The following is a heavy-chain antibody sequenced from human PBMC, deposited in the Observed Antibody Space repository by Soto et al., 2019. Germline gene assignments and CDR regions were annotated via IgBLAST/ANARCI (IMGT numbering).Heavy chain of an antibody. D-gene: IGHD3-3*01. CDR1: GGTFSSYA. V-gene: IGHV1-69*13. Sequence: VASVKVSCKASGGTFSSYAISWVRQAPGQGLEWMGGIIPIFGTANYAQKFQGRVTITADESTSTAYMELSSLRSEDTAVCYCARGATYYDFWSGYDYWGQGTLVTVSS. CDR3: ARGATYYDFWSGYDY. J-gene: IGHJ4*02. CDR2: IIPIFGTA.